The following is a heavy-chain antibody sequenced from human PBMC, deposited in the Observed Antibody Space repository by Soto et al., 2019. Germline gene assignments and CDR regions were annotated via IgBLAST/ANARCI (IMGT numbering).Heavy chain of an antibody. CDR1: GYTFTDYY. J-gene: IGHJ2*01. V-gene: IGHV1-46*01. Sequence: QVQLVQSGPEVKKPGASVKVSCKASGYTFTDYYMHWVRQAPGQGLEWMGKINPTGGRTTYTQTFQGRVTMTRDTSKSTVYMELSSLRSEDTAVYYCARERPLGGNYWFFDLWGRGTLVTVSS. CDR3: ARERPLGGNYWFFDL. D-gene: IGHD2-15*01. CDR2: INPTGGRT.